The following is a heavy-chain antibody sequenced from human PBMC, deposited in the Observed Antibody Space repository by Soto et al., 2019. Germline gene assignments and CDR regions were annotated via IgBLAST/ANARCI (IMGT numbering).Heavy chain of an antibody. J-gene: IGHJ6*02. CDR1: GYTFTGYY. Sequence: ATVKVSCKASGYTFTGYYMHWVRQAPGQGLEWMGWINPNSGGTNYAQKFQGRVTMTRDTSISTAYMELSRLRSDDTAVYYCARRTVTYGSYGMDVWGQGTTVTVSS. CDR3: ARRTVTYGSYGMDV. CDR2: INPNSGGT. V-gene: IGHV1-2*02. D-gene: IGHD4-17*01.